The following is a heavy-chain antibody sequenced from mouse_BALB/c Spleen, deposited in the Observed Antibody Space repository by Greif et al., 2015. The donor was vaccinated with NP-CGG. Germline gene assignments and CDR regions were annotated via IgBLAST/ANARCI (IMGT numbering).Heavy chain of an antibody. CDR3: ARGATAMYYFDY. CDR1: GFSLTSYG. CDR2: IWSGGST. Sequence: QVQLQQSGPGLAQPSQSLSITCTVSGFSLTSYGVHWVRQSPGKGLEWLGVIWSGGSTDYNAAFISRLSISKNNSKSQVFFKMNSLQANDTAIYYCARGATAMYYFDYWGQGTTLTVSS. D-gene: IGHD1-2*01. V-gene: IGHV2-2*02. J-gene: IGHJ2*01.